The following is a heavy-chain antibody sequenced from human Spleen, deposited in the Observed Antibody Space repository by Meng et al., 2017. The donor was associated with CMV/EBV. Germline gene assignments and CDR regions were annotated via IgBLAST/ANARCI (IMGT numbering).Heavy chain of an antibody. V-gene: IGHV3-7*01. CDR2: IKQDGSEK. Sequence: GESLKISCAASGFTFSSYWMSWVRQAPGKGLEWVANIKQDGSEKYYVDSVKGRFTISRDNAKNSLYLQMNSLRAEDTAVYYCARDMGDYDIWSGTFFGLDVWGQGTTVTVSS. CDR3: ARDMGDYDIWSGTFFGLDV. CDR1: GFTFSSYW. J-gene: IGHJ6*02. D-gene: IGHD3-3*01.